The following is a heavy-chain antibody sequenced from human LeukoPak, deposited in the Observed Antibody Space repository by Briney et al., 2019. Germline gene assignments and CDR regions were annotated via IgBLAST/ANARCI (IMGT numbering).Heavy chain of an antibody. CDR2: FSGSGGST. V-gene: IGHV3-23*01. D-gene: IGHD4-17*01. CDR1: GFTFSSYG. J-gene: IGHJ4*02. Sequence: GGTLRLSCAASGFTFSSYGMSWVRQAPGKGLEWVSAFSGSGGSTYYADSVKGRFTISRDNSRNTLYLQMNSLRAEDTAVYYCARDNLVFGDYPYYFDYWGQGTLVTVSS. CDR3: ARDNLVFGDYPYYFDY.